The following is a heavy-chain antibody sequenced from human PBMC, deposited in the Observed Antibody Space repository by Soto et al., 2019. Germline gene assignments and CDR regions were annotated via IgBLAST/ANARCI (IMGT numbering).Heavy chain of an antibody. V-gene: IGHV4-59*01. D-gene: IGHD3-10*01. J-gene: IGHJ4*02. CDR1: GGSISSYY. CDR2: IYYSGST. CDR3: AREWADYGSGSSAIEY. Sequence: LTCTVSGGSISSYYWSWIRQPPGKGLEWIGYIYYSGSTNYNPSLKSRVTISVDTSKNQFSLKLSSVTAADTAVYYCAREWADYGSGSSAIEYWGQGSMGSVSS.